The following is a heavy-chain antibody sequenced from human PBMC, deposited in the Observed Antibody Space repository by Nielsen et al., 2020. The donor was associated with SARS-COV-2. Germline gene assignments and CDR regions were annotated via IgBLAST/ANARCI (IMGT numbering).Heavy chain of an antibody. CDR1: GGSISTNN. Sequence: SETLSPTCTVSGGSISTNNWNWIRQPPGKGLEWIGSMIYSGSTNYNPSLKSRVTISLDTSKNQFSMRLSSATAADTAVYYCAGEPRGYYYDTSGVNGEYFFGMDVWGQGTTVTVSS. CDR2: MIYSGST. CDR3: AGEPRGYYYDTSGVNGEYFFGMDV. D-gene: IGHD3-22*01. J-gene: IGHJ6*02. V-gene: IGHV4-59*08.